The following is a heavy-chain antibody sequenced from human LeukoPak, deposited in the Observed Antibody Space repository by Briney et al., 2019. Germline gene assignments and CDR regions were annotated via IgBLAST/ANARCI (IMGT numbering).Heavy chain of an antibody. Sequence: SETLSLTCTVSGGSISNYYFSWIRQPPGKGLEWIGYIHYSGSTNYNPSLKSRVTISLDTSKNQFSLMLSSVTAADTAVYYCARDTWGYYDGSGYYYYFDYRGQGTLVTVSS. CDR2: IHYSGST. J-gene: IGHJ4*02. D-gene: IGHD3-22*01. CDR1: GGSISNYY. V-gene: IGHV4-59*01. CDR3: ARDTWGYYDGSGYYYYFDY.